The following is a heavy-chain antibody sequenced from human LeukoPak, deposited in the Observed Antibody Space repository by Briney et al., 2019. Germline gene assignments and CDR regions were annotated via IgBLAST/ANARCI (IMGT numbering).Heavy chain of an antibody. J-gene: IGHJ4*02. Sequence: PSETLSLTCTVSGGSISSGDYYWGWIRPPPGKGREWLGSFYYYGHTYYNPSLKSRVTLSVDTSKNHLSLKLNSVTAAGTAVYYCAFTPIAARPYFDYWGRGTLVTVPS. CDR2: FYYYGHT. CDR1: GGSISSGDYY. CDR3: AFTPIAARPYFDY. D-gene: IGHD6-6*01. V-gene: IGHV4-39*02.